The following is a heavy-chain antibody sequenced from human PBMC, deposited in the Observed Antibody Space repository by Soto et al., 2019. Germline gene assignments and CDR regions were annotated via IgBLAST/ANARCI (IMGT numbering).Heavy chain of an antibody. CDR2: IWYDGSNK. CDR1: GFTFSSYG. CDR3: ARGPSFYSSSWYLDMDV. Sequence: GGSLRLSCAASGFTFSSYGMHWVRQAPGKGLEWVAVIWYDGSNKYYADSVKGRFTISRDNSKNTLYLQMNSLRAEDTAVYYCARGPSFYSSSWYLDMDVWGKGTTVTVSS. V-gene: IGHV3-33*01. D-gene: IGHD6-13*01. J-gene: IGHJ6*03.